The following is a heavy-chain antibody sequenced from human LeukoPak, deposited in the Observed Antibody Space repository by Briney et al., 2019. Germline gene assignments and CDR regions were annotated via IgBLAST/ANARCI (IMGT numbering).Heavy chain of an antibody. J-gene: IGHJ4*02. Sequence: GGSLRLSCAASGFTFSNYCMNWVRQAPGKGLEWVANIKQDGSEKYYVDSVKGRFTISRDNAKNSLYLQMNSLRAEDTAVYYCARSGYLGPDYWGQGTPVTVSS. CDR3: ARSGYLGPDY. CDR2: IKQDGSEK. D-gene: IGHD2-2*01. CDR1: GFTFSNYC. V-gene: IGHV3-7*02.